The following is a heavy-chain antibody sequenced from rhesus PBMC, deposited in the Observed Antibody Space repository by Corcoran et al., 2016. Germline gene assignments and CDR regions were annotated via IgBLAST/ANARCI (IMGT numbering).Heavy chain of an antibody. CDR3: ARERYSSGWSIDY. J-gene: IGHJ4*01. Sequence: EVQLVQSGAEGKQHGATVKIYCKASGYTFTDHYTNWVRQAPAKGVEWFGGVGPEDGEADYEQKFQDRVTITADMSTDTAYMELSSLRSEDTAVYYCARERYSSGWSIDYWGQGVLVTVSS. CDR2: VGPEDGEA. CDR1: GYTFTDHY. V-gene: IGHV1-111*02. D-gene: IGHD6S26*01.